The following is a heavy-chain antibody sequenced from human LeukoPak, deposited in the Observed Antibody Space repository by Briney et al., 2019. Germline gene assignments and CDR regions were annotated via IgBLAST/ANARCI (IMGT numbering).Heavy chain of an antibody. CDR3: ATAPRANYDILTGYYKRAFDP. CDR2: INPGNGDT. D-gene: IGHD3-9*01. J-gene: IGHJ5*02. Sequence: GASVKVSCKTSGYSFTSQDMHWVRQAPGQSLEWMGCINPGNGDTKYSQEFQGRVTMTEDTSTDTAYMELSSLRSEDTAVYYCATAPRANYDILTGYYKRAFDPWGQGTLVTVSS. V-gene: IGHV1-3*03. CDR1: GYSFTSQD.